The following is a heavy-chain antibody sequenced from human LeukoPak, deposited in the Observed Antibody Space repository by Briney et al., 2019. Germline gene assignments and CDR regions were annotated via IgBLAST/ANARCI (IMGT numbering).Heavy chain of an antibody. Sequence: GGSLRLSCAASGFTFSSYSMNWVRQAPGKGLEWVSSISSSSSYIYYADSVKGRFTISRDNAENSLYLQMNSLRAEDTAVYYCARDLQWQVFDYWGQGTLVTVSS. CDR2: ISSSSSYI. CDR3: ARDLQWQVFDY. J-gene: IGHJ4*02. V-gene: IGHV3-21*01. D-gene: IGHD6-19*01. CDR1: GFTFSSYS.